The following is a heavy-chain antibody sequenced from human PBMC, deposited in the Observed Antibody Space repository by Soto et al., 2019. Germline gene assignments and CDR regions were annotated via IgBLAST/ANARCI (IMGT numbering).Heavy chain of an antibody. D-gene: IGHD3-16*01. CDR2: LHPIVGST. CDR3: ARVPLGGVTNFDY. Sequence: GASVKVSCKASGYTFTSYSMHCVRQAPGQVLEWMGILHPIVGSTSYAQKFQGRVTMTRDTSTSTVYMELSSLSSEDTAVYYCARVPLGGVTNFDYWGQGTLVTVSS. J-gene: IGHJ4*02. V-gene: IGHV1-46*01. CDR1: GYTFTSYS.